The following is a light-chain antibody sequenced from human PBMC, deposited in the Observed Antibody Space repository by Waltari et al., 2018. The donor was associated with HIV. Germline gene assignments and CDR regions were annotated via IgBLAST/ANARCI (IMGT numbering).Light chain of an antibody. J-gene: IGKJ1*01. CDR2: WAS. CDR3: QQYYSSPWT. CDR1: QSVLSRSNNKNY. Sequence: DIVMTQSPDPLAVSLGVRATINCTSTQSVLSRSNNKNYLAWYQQKPGQPPKLLIYWASTRESGVPDRFSGSGSGTDFTLTISSLQAEDVAVYFCQQYYSSPWTFGLGTKVEIK. V-gene: IGKV4-1*01.